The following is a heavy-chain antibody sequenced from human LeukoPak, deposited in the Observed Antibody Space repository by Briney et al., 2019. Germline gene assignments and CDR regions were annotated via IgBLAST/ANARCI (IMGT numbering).Heavy chain of an antibody. V-gene: IGHV4-30-2*01. CDR1: GGSISSGGYS. CDR2: IYHSGST. Sequence: PSQTLSLTCAVSGGSISSGGYSWSWIRQPPGQGLEWIGYIYHSGSTYYNPSLKSRVTISVDRSKNQFSLKLSSVTAADTAVYYCARSPYSSSWYFDYWGQGTLVTVSS. D-gene: IGHD6-13*01. CDR3: ARSPYSSSWYFDY. J-gene: IGHJ4*02.